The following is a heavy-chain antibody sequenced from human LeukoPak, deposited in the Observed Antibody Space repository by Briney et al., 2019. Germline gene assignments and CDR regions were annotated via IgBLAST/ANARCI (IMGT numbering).Heavy chain of an antibody. CDR1: GGSISSYY. J-gene: IGHJ3*02. CDR3: AAADIVVVTATGAVDAFDI. D-gene: IGHD2-21*02. Sequence: SETLSLTCTVSGGSISSYYWSWIRQPAGKGLEWIGRIYTSGSTNYNPSLKSRVTMSVDTSKNHFSLKLSSVTAADTAVYYCAAADIVVVTATGAVDAFDIWGQGTMVTVSS. CDR2: IYTSGST. V-gene: IGHV4-4*07.